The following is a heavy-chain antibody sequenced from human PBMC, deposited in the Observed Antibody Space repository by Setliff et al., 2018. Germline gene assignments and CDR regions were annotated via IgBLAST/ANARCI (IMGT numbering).Heavy chain of an antibody. CDR1: GGTFRSDG. V-gene: IGHV1-69*13. CDR2: IIPVFDST. D-gene: IGHD3-10*01. J-gene: IGHJ5*01. CDR3: ATDQGTRFNF. Sequence: AASVKVSCKASGGTFRSDGFNWVRQAPGQGLEWMGRIIPVFDSTNYAQQFQGRVTITADESTNTAYLDLSSLRSDDTAVYYCATDQGTRFNFWGQGTLVTVSS.